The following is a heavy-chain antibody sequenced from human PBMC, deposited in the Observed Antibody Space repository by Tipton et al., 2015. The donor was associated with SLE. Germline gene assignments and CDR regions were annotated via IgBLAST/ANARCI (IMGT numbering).Heavy chain of an antibody. CDR3: ARDGEANYYGSGSSYFSFFDY. V-gene: IGHV3-30*04. Sequence: SLRLSCAASGFTFSSYAMHWVRQAPGKGLEWVAVISYDGSNKYYADSVKGRFTISRDNSKNTLYLQMNSLRAEDTAVYYCARDGEANYYGSGSSYFSFFDYWGQGTLVTVSS. CDR2: ISYDGSNK. D-gene: IGHD3-10*01. J-gene: IGHJ4*02. CDR1: GFTFSSYA.